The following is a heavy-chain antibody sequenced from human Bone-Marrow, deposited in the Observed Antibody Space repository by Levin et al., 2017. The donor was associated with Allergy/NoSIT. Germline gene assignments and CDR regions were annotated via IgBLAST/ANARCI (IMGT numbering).Heavy chain of an antibody. CDR2: IKQDGSEK. CDR1: GFTFSSNW. CDR3: AAVVGWEIDK. Sequence: GGSLRLSCVASGFTFSSNWMNWVRQAPGKGLEWVAIIKQDGSEKHYVDSVKGRFTISRDNAKNSLQLQMNSLRDEDTAVYYCAAVVGWEIDKWGQGTLVTVSS. D-gene: IGHD6-19*01. J-gene: IGHJ4*02. V-gene: IGHV3-7*01.